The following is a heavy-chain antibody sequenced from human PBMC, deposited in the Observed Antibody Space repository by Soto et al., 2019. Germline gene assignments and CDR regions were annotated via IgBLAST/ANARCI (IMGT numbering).Heavy chain of an antibody. Sequence: TGGPLRLSCAASGFTFSSYAMSWVRQAPGKGLEWVSAISGSGGSTYYADSVKGRFTISRDNSKNTLYLQMNSLRAEDTAVYYCAKILPRDYDFWSGYYGPGYYGMDVWGQGTTVTVSS. J-gene: IGHJ6*02. CDR1: GFTFSSYA. V-gene: IGHV3-23*01. CDR2: ISGSGGST. D-gene: IGHD3-3*01. CDR3: AKILPRDYDFWSGYYGPGYYGMDV.